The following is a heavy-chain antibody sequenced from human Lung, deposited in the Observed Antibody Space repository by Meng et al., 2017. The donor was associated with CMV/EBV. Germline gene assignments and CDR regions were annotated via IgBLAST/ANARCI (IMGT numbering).Heavy chain of an antibody. Sequence: QGQLVEFGNQLKKPGASVKVSCKASGYTFSTYTINWVRQAHGRGLEWMGWISTNTGTPTYTQGFTGRFVFSLDTSVSTAYLQISSLKAEDTAVYYCARGGNFDPWGQGTLVTVSS. J-gene: IGHJ5*02. CDR3: ARGGNFDP. CDR2: ISTNTGTP. CDR1: GYTFSTYT. D-gene: IGHD2/OR15-2a*01. V-gene: IGHV7-4-1*02.